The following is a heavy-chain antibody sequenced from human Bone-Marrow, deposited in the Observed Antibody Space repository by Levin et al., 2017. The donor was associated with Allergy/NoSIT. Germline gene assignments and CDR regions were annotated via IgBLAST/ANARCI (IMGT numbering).Heavy chain of an antibody. CDR3: ALWKEPYLDVNGFSF. Sequence: QTLSLTCTFSEFSLSSRGVGVAWIRQPPGKALEWLAVIFWDDDKRYSPSLRNRLTITKDTSKDEVVLTMTNMDPVDTATYFCALWKEPYLDVNGFSFWGQGALVTVSS. V-gene: IGHV2-5*02. D-gene: IGHD1-14*01. J-gene: IGHJ4*03. CDR1: EFSLSSRGVG. CDR2: IFWDDDK.